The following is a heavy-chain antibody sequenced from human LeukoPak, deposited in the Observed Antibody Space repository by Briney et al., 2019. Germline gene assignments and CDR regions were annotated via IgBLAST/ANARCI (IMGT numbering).Heavy chain of an antibody. V-gene: IGHV3-23*01. Sequence: GGSLRLSCAASGFTFSSYAMSWVRQAPGKGLEWVSALSGSGGSTYYADSVKGRFTISRDNSKNTLYLQMNSLRAEDTAVYYCAKGQSGYSYGSTPDYWGQGTLVTVSS. J-gene: IGHJ4*02. CDR1: GFTFSSYA. D-gene: IGHD5-18*01. CDR2: LSGSGGST. CDR3: AKGQSGYSYGSTPDY.